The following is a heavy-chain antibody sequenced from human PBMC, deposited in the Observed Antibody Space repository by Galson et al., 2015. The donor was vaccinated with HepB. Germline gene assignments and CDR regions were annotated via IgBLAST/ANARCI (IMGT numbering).Heavy chain of an antibody. V-gene: IGHV3-74*01. CDR2: INNDGGST. CDR3: ARSRVERAVAGTFDY. J-gene: IGHJ4*02. Sequence: LSLSCAASGFSFSTYWMHWVRQAPGKGLVWVSRINNDGGSTSYADSVKGRFTISRDNAKNTVYLQMSSLRGEDTAVYYCARSRVERAVAGTFDYWGQGTLVTVSS. CDR1: GFSFSTYW. D-gene: IGHD6-19*01.